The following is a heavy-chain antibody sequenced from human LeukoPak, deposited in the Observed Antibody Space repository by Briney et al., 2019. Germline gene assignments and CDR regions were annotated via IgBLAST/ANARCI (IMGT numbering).Heavy chain of an antibody. CDR2: ISAYNGNT. CDR3: ARMTDYGKDVITFDY. Sequence: ASVKVSCKASGYTFTSYSISWVRQAPGQGLEWMGWISAYNGNTNYAQKLRGRVTMTTDTSTSTAYMELRSLRSDDTAVYYCARMTDYGKDVITFDYWGQGTLVTVSS. J-gene: IGHJ4*02. CDR1: GYTFTSYS. D-gene: IGHD4-17*01. V-gene: IGHV1-18*01.